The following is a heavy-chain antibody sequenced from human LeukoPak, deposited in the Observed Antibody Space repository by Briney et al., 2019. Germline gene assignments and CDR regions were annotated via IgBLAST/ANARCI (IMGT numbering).Heavy chain of an antibody. CDR1: GGTFTSYA. V-gene: IGHV1-69*05. Sequence: SVKVSCKASGGTFTSYAISWVRQAPGQGLEWMGRIIPIFGTANNAQKFQGKVTITTDESTSTAYMELGSLRSEDAAVYYCGRAGGSYVDYDYWGQGTLVTVSS. CDR2: IIPIFGTA. D-gene: IGHD1-26*01. J-gene: IGHJ4*02. CDR3: GRAGGSYVDYDY.